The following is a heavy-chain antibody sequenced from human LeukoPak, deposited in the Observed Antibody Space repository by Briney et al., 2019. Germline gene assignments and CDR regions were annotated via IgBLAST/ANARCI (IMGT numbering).Heavy chain of an antibody. Sequence: PSETLSLTCVVYGGSFSAYYWSWIRQPPGKGLEWVAEINHSGSTNYSPSLKSRVTISVDTSKNQFSLKLSSVTAADTAVYYCASVRRGFGESSKYYAYYYMGVWGKGTTVTISS. CDR2: INHSGST. D-gene: IGHD3-10*01. CDR3: ASVRRGFGESSKYYAYYYMGV. CDR1: GGSFSAYY. J-gene: IGHJ6*03. V-gene: IGHV4-34*01.